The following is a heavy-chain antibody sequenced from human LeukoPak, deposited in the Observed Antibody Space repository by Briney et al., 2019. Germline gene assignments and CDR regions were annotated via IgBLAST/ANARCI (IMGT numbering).Heavy chain of an antibody. V-gene: IGHV3-9*01. Sequence: GGSLRLSCAASGFIFDDYAMHWVRQVPGKGLEWVLAITWNSDDKVYADSVKGRFTISRDNAKNSLYLQMNSLRPEDTALYYCAKGGPYYDYPSDSWGQGTLVTVSS. CDR3: AKGGPYYDYPSDS. J-gene: IGHJ4*02. D-gene: IGHD3-16*01. CDR1: GFIFDDYA. CDR2: ITWNSDDK.